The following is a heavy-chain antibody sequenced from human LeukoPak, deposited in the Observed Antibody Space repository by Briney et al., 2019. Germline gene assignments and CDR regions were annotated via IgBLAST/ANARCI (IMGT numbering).Heavy chain of an antibody. CDR3: AKDKGYGTGSYYTRQVDP. J-gene: IGHJ5*02. CDR2: ISGGST. V-gene: IGHV3-38-3*01. D-gene: IGHD3-10*01. CDR1: GFTVSSIE. Sequence: GGSLRLSCAASGFTVSSIEISWVRQAPGKGLEWVSSISGGSTYYADSVKGRFTISRDNSKNTLYMQMNSLRAEDTAVYYCAKDKGYGTGSYYTRQVDPWGQGTLVTVSS.